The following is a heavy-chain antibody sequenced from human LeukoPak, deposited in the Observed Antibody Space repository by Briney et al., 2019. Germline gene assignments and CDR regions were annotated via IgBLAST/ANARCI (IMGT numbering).Heavy chain of an antibody. J-gene: IGHJ4*02. CDR3: TRESGAFCPFGF. D-gene: IGHD1-26*01. CDR1: GGSILSTDW. Sequence: SETLSLTCAVSGGSILSTDWWSWVRHPPGKVLEWIGEVHLNGATNYEPSVEGRVTMSIDKSKNHLSLEVISVTAADTAMYYCTRESGAFCPFGFWGQGTLVTVSS. V-gene: IGHV4-4*02. CDR2: VHLNGAT.